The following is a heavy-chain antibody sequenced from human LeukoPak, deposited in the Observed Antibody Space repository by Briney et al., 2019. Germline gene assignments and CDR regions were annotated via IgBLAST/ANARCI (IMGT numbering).Heavy chain of an antibody. J-gene: IGHJ4*02. CDR1: SGSIKGFY. D-gene: IGHD6-19*01. CDR3: AKDPAPTAVPGGYFAY. Sequence: PSETLSLTCTVSSGSIKGFYWNWLRQPPGKAPEGIGYVYYSGTTNYNPCMKSRVTISVDMSKNHFSLKMNSVTAADTAVYYCAKDPAPTAVPGGYFAYWSQGSLVTVSS. CDR2: VYYSGTT. V-gene: IGHV4-59*13.